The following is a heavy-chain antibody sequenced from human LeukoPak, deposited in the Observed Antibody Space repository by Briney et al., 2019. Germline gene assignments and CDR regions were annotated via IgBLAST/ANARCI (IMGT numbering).Heavy chain of an antibody. Sequence: ASVKVSCKVSGYTLTELSMHWVRQAPGKGLEWMGVFDPEDGETIYAQKFQGRVTMTEDTSTDTAYMELSSLRSEDTAVYYCATVSSTRQEYSSSQEGAFDIWGQGTMVTVSS. CDR2: FDPEDGET. CDR3: ATVSSTRQEYSSSQEGAFDI. J-gene: IGHJ3*02. CDR1: GYTLTELS. V-gene: IGHV1-24*01. D-gene: IGHD6-13*01.